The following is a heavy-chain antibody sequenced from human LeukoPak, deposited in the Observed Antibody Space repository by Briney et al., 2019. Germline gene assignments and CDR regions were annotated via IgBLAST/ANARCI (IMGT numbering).Heavy chain of an antibody. CDR3: ARDSYDSSGYSDY. CDR1: GFTFDDYG. Sequence: AGGSLRLSCAASGFTFDDYGMSWVRQAPGKGLEWVSGINWNGGSTGYADSVKGRFTISRDNAKNSLYLQMNSLRAEDTAVYYCARDSYDSSGYSDYWGQGTLVTVSS. D-gene: IGHD3-22*01. V-gene: IGHV3-20*04. J-gene: IGHJ4*02. CDR2: INWNGGST.